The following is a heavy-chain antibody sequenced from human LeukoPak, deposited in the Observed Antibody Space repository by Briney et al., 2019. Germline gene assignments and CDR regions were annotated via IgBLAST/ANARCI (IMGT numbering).Heavy chain of an antibody. J-gene: IGHJ6*03. CDR1: GDSISNYY. Sequence: PSETLSLTCTVSGDSISNYYWTWIRQTPGRGLEWIGHIYHSGAADYNPSLKTRVTTSVETSNVQFSLSLRSSTAADMAVYFCARLGKTYYMDVWGTGTTVTVSS. D-gene: IGHD1/OR15-1a*01. V-gene: IGHV4-59*08. CDR2: IYHSGAA. CDR3: ARLGKTYYMDV.